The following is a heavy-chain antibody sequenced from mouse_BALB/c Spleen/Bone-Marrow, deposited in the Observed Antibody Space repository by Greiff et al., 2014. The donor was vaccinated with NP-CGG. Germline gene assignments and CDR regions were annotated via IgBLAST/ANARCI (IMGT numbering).Heavy chain of an antibody. V-gene: IGHV1-7*01. D-gene: IGHD4-1*01. Sequence: QVQLQQSGAELAKPGASVKMSCKASGYTFTSYWMHWVKQRPGQGLEWIGYINPSTGYTDYNQKFKDKSTLTADKSSGTAYMQLSSLTSEDSAVYYCARRLNWDWFAYWGQGTLVTVSA. CDR1: GYTFTSYW. CDR3: ARRLNWDWFAY. CDR2: INPSTGYT. J-gene: IGHJ3*01.